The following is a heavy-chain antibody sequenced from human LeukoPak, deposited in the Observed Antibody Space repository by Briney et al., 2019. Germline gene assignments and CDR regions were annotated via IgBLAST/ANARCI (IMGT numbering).Heavy chain of an antibody. D-gene: IGHD1-26*01. CDR2: IYYSGST. CDR1: GGSVSSGGYY. Sequence: SQTLSLTCTVSGGSVSSGGYYWIWIRQHPGKGLEWIGYIYYSGSTYYSPSLKSRVTISLDTSKNQFSLRLSSVTAADTAVYYCARGRGAGATISDYWGQGTLVTVS. CDR3: ARGRGAGATISDY. J-gene: IGHJ4*02. V-gene: IGHV4-31*03.